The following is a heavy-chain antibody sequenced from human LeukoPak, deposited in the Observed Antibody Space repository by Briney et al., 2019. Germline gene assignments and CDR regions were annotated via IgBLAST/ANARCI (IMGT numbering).Heavy chain of an antibody. CDR2: IKLDGSEK. Sequence: GGSLRLSCVASGFTFGKYWMSWVRQAPGKGLEWVANIKLDGSEKNYVDSVKGRFTISRDNSKNTLYLQMNSLRAEDTAVYYCAKEGLRYFDWLQGLDYWGQGTLVTVSS. D-gene: IGHD3-9*01. J-gene: IGHJ4*02. V-gene: IGHV3-7*01. CDR1: GFTFGKYW. CDR3: AKEGLRYFDWLQGLDY.